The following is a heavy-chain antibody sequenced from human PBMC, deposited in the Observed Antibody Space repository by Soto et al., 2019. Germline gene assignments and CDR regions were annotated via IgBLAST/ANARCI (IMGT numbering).Heavy chain of an antibody. Sequence: SETLSLTCAVYGGSFSGYYWSRIRQPPGKGLEWIGEINHSGSTNYNPSLKSRVTISVDTSKNQFSLKLSSVAAADTAVYYCARGSKGDYVFDYWGQGTLVTVSS. CDR3: ARGSKGDYVFDY. D-gene: IGHD4-17*01. V-gene: IGHV4-34*01. CDR2: INHSGST. CDR1: GGSFSGYY. J-gene: IGHJ4*02.